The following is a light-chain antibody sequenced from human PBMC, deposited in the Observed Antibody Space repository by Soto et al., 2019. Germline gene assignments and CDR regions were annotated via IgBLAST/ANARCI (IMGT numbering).Light chain of an antibody. CDR3: QQDGSSPLT. V-gene: IGKV3-20*01. CDR2: GAS. CDR1: QSVSSSY. J-gene: IGKJ4*01. Sequence: EIVLTQSPGTLSLSPGERATLSCRASQSVSSSYLAWYQQKPGQAPRLLIYGASRRPTGIPDRFSGSGSGTHFTLTISRLEPEDFAVYYCQQDGSSPLTFGGGTKVEIK.